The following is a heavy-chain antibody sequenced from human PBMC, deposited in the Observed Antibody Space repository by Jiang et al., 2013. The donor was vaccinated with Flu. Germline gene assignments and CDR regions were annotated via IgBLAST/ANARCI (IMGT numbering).Heavy chain of an antibody. CDR3: AKAIASPEYASAWNNLDY. CDR2: ISRTSGTT. CDR1: GFSFRRYA. D-gene: IGHD1/OR15-1a*01. Sequence: VQLVESGGGLVQPGGSLRLSCGASGFSFRRYAMSWVRQAPGKGLEWVSGISRTSGTTYYADSVRGRFTVSRDNSKNTLYLQMNNLRAEDTAVYYCAKAIASPEYASAWNNLDYWGQGTLVTVSS. V-gene: IGHV3-23*04. J-gene: IGHJ4*02.